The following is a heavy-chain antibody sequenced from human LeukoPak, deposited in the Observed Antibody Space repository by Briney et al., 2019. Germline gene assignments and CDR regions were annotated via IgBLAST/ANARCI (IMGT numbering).Heavy chain of an antibody. CDR1: GYSISDGNY. CDR2: IFHTGST. D-gene: IGHD5-24*01. J-gene: IGHJ4*02. CDR3: ARRRDGYNFGSFYFDY. Sequence: SETLSLTRTVSGYSISDGNYWGWIRQPPGKGLEWIGSIFHTGSTYDNPSLKSRVTTSVDTSKNQFSPSLNSVTAADTAVYYCARRRDGYNFGSFYFDYWGQGILVTVSS. V-gene: IGHV4-38-2*02.